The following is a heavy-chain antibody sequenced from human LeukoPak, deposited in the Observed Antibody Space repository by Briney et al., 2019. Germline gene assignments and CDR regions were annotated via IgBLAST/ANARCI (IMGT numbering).Heavy chain of an antibody. Sequence: GGSLRLSCAASGFTFSNYAMSWVRQAPGKGLEWVSVISGSGGTTYYADSVKGRFTISRDNSKNTLYLQMNSLRAEDTAVYYCAKVGGWSIYYFDYWGQGTLVTVSS. J-gene: IGHJ4*02. CDR3: AKVGGWSIYYFDY. CDR2: ISGSGGTT. V-gene: IGHV3-23*01. CDR1: GFTFSNYA. D-gene: IGHD6-19*01.